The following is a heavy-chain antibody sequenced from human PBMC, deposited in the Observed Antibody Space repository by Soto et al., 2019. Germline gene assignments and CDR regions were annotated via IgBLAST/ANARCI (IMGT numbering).Heavy chain of an antibody. D-gene: IGHD3-3*01. V-gene: IGHV4-34*01. J-gene: IGHJ4*02. CDR2: INHSGST. CDR3: ARANDFWLDYFDY. CDR1: GGSFSGYY. Sequence: QVQLQQWGAGLLKPSETLSLTCAVYGGSFSGYYWSWIRQPPGKGLEWMGEINHSGSTNYNPSLKSRVTISVHACKTQFSLKLSSVNAADTAVYYCARANDFWLDYFDYWGQGTLVTVSS.